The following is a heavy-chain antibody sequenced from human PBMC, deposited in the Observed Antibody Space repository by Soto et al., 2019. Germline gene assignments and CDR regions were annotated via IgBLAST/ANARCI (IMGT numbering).Heavy chain of an antibody. CDR1: GGSISSGDYY. CDR3: ARGLSSNHYYYGMDV. V-gene: IGHV4-30-4*01. CDR2: IYYSGST. D-gene: IGHD4-4*01. J-gene: IGHJ6*02. Sequence: QVQLQESGPGLVKPSQTLSLTCTVSGGSISSGDYYWSWIRQPPGKGLEWIGYIYYSGSTYYNPSLKSRVTISVDTSKNQFSLKLSSVTAADTAVYYCARGLSSNHYYYGMDVWGQGTTVTVSS.